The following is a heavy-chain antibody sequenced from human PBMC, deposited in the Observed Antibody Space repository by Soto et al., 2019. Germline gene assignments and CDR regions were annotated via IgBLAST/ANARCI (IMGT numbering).Heavy chain of an antibody. CDR2: IYYSGST. V-gene: IGHV4-39*01. CDR1: GVSISSSSYY. Sequence: QLQLQESAPGLVKPSETLSLTCTVAGVSISSSSYYWGWIRQPPGKGLEWSGSIYYSGSTYYNPSLRRRVTISVDTSKNQYSLKLSSVTAADTAVYYCARHEYSLNGFDPWGQGSLVTVSS. CDR3: ARHEYSLNGFDP. D-gene: IGHD6-6*01. J-gene: IGHJ5*02.